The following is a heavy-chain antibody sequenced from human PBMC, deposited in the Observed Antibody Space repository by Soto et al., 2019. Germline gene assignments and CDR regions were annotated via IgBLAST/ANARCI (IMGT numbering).Heavy chain of an antibody. D-gene: IGHD3-10*01. CDR3: ARLGPYASGTYSFRHNRFDP. J-gene: IGHJ5*02. CDR1: GFTVSSSQ. CDR2: IFIGGTT. Sequence: GGSLRLSCAASGFTVSSSQMTWVRQAPGKALEWVSLIFIGGTTQYAVSVKGRFTISRDYSRNTVFLQMNSLRAEDTAVYYCARLGPYASGTYSFRHNRFDPWDQRTPVTVSS. V-gene: IGHV3-53*01.